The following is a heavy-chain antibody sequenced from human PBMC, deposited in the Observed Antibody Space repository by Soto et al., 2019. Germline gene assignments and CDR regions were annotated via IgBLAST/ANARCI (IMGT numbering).Heavy chain of an antibody. CDR1: GFSLTTSGVS. D-gene: IGHD5-18*01. CDR3: AHSYRWLQPNFDY. CDR2: IYWDGDK. V-gene: IGHV2-5*02. J-gene: IGHJ4*02. Sequence: QITLKESGATLVKPTQTLTLTCAFSGFSLTTSGVSVGWICHPPGKALAWLALIYWDGDKRYIPSLKSRLTITKDTFKNHVVLTMINMDPVDTATYYCAHSYRWLQPNFDYWGQGTLVTVSS.